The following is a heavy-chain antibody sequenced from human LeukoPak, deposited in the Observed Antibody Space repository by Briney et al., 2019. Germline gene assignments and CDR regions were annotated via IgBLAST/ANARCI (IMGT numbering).Heavy chain of an antibody. D-gene: IGHD1-26*01. CDR2: IYTSGST. J-gene: IGHJ2*01. CDR3: ARGVGAGGFDR. Sequence: TLSLTCTVSGGAISSGSYYWSWIRQPAGKGLEWIGRIYTSGSTNYNPSLKSRVTISVDTSKNQFSLKLSSVTAADTAVYYCARGVGAGGFDRWGRGTLVTVSS. CDR1: GGAISSGSYY. V-gene: IGHV4-61*02.